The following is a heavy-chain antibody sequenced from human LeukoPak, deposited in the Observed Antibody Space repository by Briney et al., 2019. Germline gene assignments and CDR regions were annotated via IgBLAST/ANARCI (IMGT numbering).Heavy chain of an antibody. CDR2: IYYSGST. Sequence: SETLSLTCTVSGGSISSSSYYWGWIRQPPGKGLEWIGSIYYSGSTYYNPSLKSRVTKSVDTSKNQFSLKLSSVTAADTAVYYCATQGRLWFGESEYYFDYWGQGTLVTVSS. V-gene: IGHV4-39*01. CDR3: ATQGRLWFGESEYYFDY. D-gene: IGHD3-10*01. J-gene: IGHJ4*02. CDR1: GGSISSSSYY.